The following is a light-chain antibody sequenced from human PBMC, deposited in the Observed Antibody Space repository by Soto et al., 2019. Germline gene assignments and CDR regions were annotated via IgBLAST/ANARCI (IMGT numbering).Light chain of an antibody. Sequence: DIQMTQFPSAMSASVVERVTITCRASQDIRDYLAWFQHKPGNVPKRLIYASTLQSGVPSRFSGSGSGTEFTLTITGLQPEDFATYYCLHYHSYPRTFGRGTKVDNK. J-gene: IGKJ1*01. CDR1: QDIRDY. V-gene: IGKV1-17*03. CDR3: LHYHSYPRT. CDR2: AS.